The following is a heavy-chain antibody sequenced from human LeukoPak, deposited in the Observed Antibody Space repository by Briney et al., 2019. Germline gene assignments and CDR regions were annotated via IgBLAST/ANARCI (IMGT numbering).Heavy chain of an antibody. CDR2: INHSGST. CDR3: ARETNWNYVSTFFDP. CDR1: GGSFSGYY. D-gene: IGHD1-7*01. V-gene: IGHV4-34*01. Sequence: SETLSLTCAVYGGSFSGYYWSWIRQPPGKGLEWIGEINHSGSTNYNPSLKSRVTISVDTSKNQFSLKLSSVTAADTAVYYCARETNWNYVSTFFDPWGQGALVTVSS. J-gene: IGHJ5*02.